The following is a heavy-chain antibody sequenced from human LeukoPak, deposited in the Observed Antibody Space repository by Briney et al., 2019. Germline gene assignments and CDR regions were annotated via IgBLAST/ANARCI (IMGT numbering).Heavy chain of an antibody. D-gene: IGHD6-6*01. CDR3: ARALSSIAARRGLGDAFDI. CDR2: MNPNSGNT. J-gene: IGHJ3*02. Sequence: VASVKVSCKASGYTFTSYGISWVRQAPGQGLEWMGWMNPNSGNTGYAQKFQGRVTITRNTSISTAYMELSSLRSEDTAVYYCARALSSIAARRGLGDAFDIWGQGTMVTVSS. CDR1: GYTFTSYG. V-gene: IGHV1-8*03.